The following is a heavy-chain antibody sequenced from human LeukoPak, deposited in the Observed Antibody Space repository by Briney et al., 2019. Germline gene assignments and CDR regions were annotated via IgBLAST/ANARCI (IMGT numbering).Heavy chain of an antibody. V-gene: IGHV4-59*08. CDR2: IYYSGDT. CDR3: ARHSGKYSSSYFDY. CDR1: GGSISSYY. D-gene: IGHD6-6*01. J-gene: IGHJ4*02. Sequence: SETLSLTCTVSGGSISSYYWSWIRQSPGKGLECIGYIYYSGDTNYNPSLKSGVTISVDTSKNHFSLKLSSVTAADSAVYYCARHSGKYSSSYFDYWGQGTLVTVSS.